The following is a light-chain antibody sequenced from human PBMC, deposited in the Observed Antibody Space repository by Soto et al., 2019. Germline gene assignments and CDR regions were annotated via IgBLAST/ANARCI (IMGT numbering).Light chain of an antibody. V-gene: IGLV1-44*01. Sequence: VLTQPPSASGTPGQRITIPCSGSGCNIGSNTVTWYQQLPRTAPKLLIYTNNQRPSGVPDRFSGSRSGTSASLAISGLQPGDEAEYYCATWDDSLNGYVFXTGTKVTVL. CDR3: ATWDDSLNGYV. J-gene: IGLJ1*01. CDR2: TNN. CDR1: GCNIGSNT.